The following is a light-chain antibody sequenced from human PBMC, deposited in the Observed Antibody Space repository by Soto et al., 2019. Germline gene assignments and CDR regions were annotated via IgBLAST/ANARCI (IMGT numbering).Light chain of an antibody. CDR2: DAS. Sequence: EIVLTQSPGALSLSPGERATLSCWASQTVTRNYLAWHQQKPGQTPRLLVYDASHRAAGIPARFSGSGFGTDFTLTISSLEPEDAAVYYCQQRSNWPPITFGQGTRLEIK. V-gene: IGKV3-11*01. CDR1: QTVTRNY. J-gene: IGKJ5*01. CDR3: QQRSNWPPIT.